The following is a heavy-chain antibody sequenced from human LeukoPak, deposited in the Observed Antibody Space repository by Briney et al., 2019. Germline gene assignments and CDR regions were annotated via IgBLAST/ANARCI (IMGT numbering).Heavy chain of an antibody. Sequence: PSETLSLTCTVSGGSISSYHWSWIRQPPGKGLEWIGYIYYSGSTNYNPSLKSRVTISVDTSKNQFSLKLSSVTAADTAVYYCARAKGYFDYWGQGTLVTVSS. CDR2: IYYSGST. V-gene: IGHV4-59*08. CDR3: ARAKGYFDY. J-gene: IGHJ4*02. CDR1: GGSISSYH.